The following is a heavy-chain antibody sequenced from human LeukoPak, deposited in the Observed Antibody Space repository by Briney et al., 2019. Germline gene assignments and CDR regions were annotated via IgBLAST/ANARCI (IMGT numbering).Heavy chain of an antibody. CDR2: ISGSGGST. CDR1: GFTFSSYA. J-gene: IGHJ4*02. V-gene: IGHV3-23*01. CDR3: RKEASWTYERSGLFVH. Sequence: GGSLRLSCAASGFTFSSYAMSWVRQAQGKGLEWVSVISGSGGSTYYADSVKGRFPISRDNSKNTLYLQMNSLRAEDTAGDYGRKEASWTYERSGLFVHWGQGTLVTVSS. D-gene: IGHD1-7*01.